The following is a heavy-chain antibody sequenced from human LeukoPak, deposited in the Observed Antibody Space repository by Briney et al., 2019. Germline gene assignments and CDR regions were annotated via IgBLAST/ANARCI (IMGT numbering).Heavy chain of an antibody. CDR1: GGSFSGYY. J-gene: IGHJ4*02. CDR2: INHSGST. Sequence: SETLSLTCAVYGGSFSGYYWSWIRQPPGKGLEWIGEINHSGSTNYNPSLKSRVTISVDTSKNQFSLKLNSVTAADTAVYFCARRAYSAAYWKHFDYWGQGTLVTVSS. CDR3: ARRAYSAAYWKHFDY. V-gene: IGHV4-34*01. D-gene: IGHD1-1*01.